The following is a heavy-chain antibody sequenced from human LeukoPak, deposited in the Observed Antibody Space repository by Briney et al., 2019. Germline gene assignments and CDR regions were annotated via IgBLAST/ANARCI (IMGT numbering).Heavy chain of an antibody. CDR1: GFTFSSYS. CDR2: ISSSSSTI. CDR3: ARDHAPPKDAFDI. V-gene: IGHV3-48*01. Sequence: GGSLRLSCAASGFTFSSYSMNWVRQAPGKGLEWVSYISSSSSTIYYADSVKGRFTISRDNAKNSLYLQMNSLRAEDTAVYYCARDHAPPKDAFDIWGQGTMVTVSS. J-gene: IGHJ3*02.